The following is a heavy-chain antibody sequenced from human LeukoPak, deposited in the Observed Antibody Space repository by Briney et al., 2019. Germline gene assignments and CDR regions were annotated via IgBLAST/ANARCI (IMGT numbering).Heavy chain of an antibody. V-gene: IGHV3-21*01. CDR2: LSRSGNNM. D-gene: IGHD2-2*02. CDR1: GFTFSTYS. J-gene: IGHJ3*02. Sequence: GGSLRLSCATSGFTFSTYSMGWVRQAPGKGLEWVSSLSRSGNNMYSADSMKGRFTISRDNAKNSLFLQMSSLRAADTAVYYCARGPHCTSTSCYTTGVFDIWGQGTMVTVSS. CDR3: ARGPHCTSTSCYTTGVFDI.